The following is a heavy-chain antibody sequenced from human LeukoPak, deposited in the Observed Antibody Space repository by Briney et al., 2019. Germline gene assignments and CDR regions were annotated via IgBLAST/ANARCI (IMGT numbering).Heavy chain of an antibody. CDR1: GYSSTNYL. J-gene: IGHJ3*02. D-gene: IGHD6-6*01. CDR2: IYRGDSDT. V-gene: IGHV5-51*01. Sequence: GAPLQISGKCAGYSSTNYLIGWLRAMRGEVVGGMGIIYRGDSDTRYSPSFQGQVTISDDKSIRNAYMKWSSLKASDTAMCSCARPLGSSRRWVAFDIWGQGTMVTVSS. CDR3: ARPLGSSRRWVAFDI.